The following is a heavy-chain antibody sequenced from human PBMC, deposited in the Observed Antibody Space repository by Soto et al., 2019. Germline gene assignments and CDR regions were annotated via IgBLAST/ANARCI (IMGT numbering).Heavy chain of an antibody. CDR2: IYSGGST. D-gene: IGHD3-22*01. CDR3: ARGVSYYDSSGSLPLDAFDI. CDR1: GFTVSSNY. Sequence: GGSLRLSCAASGFTVSSNYMSWVRQAPGKGLEWVSVIYSGGSTYYADSVKGRFTISRHNSKNTLYLQMNSLRAEDTAVYYCARGVSYYDSSGSLPLDAFDIWGQGTMVTVSS. J-gene: IGHJ3*02. V-gene: IGHV3-53*04.